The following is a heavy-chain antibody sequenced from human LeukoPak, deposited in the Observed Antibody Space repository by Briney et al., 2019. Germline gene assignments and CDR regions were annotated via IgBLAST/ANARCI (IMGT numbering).Heavy chain of an antibody. CDR2: SNWNGGST. CDR1: GFTFDDYG. J-gene: IGHJ4*02. V-gene: IGHV3-20*04. CDR3: ARVNYGSGSYTYYFDY. D-gene: IGHD3-10*01. Sequence: GWSLRLSCAASGFTFDDYGMSWVRQAAGKGLEWVSGSNWNGGSTGDAGSVKGRFTISRDNAKNSLYLQMNNLRAEDTALYYCARVNYGSGSYTYYFDYWGQGTLVTVSS.